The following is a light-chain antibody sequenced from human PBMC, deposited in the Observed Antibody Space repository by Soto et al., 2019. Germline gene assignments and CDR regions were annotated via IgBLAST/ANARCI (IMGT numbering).Light chain of an antibody. CDR1: NSNVGGNY. J-gene: IGLJ3*02. CDR3: AAWDDSLRGWV. V-gene: IGLV1-47*01. CDR2: RNN. Sequence: QSVLTQPPSVSGTPGQSVTISCSGSNSNVGGNYVFWYQQLPGTAPNLLIYRNNERPSGVPDRIFAAKSATSASLAISGLLSEEEAVYYCAAWDDSLRGWVFGAGTKLTVL.